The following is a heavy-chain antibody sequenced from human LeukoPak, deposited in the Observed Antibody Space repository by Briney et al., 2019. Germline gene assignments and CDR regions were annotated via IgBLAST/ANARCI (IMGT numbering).Heavy chain of an antibody. D-gene: IGHD3-10*01. CDR1: GGSISSGSYY. CDR2: IYTSGST. CDR3: AGVMVRGVISV. V-gene: IGHV4-61*02. Sequence: SETLSLTCTVSGGSISSGSYYWSWIRQPAGKGLEWIGRIYTSGSTNYNPSLKSRVTISVDTSKNQFSLKLSPVTAADTAVYYCAGVMVRGVISVWGQGTLVTVSS. J-gene: IGHJ4*02.